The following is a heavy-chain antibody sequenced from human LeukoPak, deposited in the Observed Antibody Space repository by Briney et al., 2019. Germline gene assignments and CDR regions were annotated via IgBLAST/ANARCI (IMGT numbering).Heavy chain of an antibody. D-gene: IGHD6-13*01. J-gene: IGHJ4*02. Sequence: GGSLRLSCAASGFXLSSYWMHWVRQAPGKGLVWLSRINSDGSSISYADSVKGRFTISRDDAKNTLYLQMNSLRAEDTAVYYCARAPYSSSWYVGYWGQGTLVTVSS. CDR2: INSDGSSI. CDR3: ARAPYSSSWYVGY. CDR1: GFXLSSYW. V-gene: IGHV3-74*01.